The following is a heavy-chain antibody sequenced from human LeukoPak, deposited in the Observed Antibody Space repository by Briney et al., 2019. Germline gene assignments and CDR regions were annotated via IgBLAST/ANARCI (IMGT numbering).Heavy chain of an antibody. CDR1: GFTFSSYS. CDR2: ISSSSSYI. J-gene: IGHJ4*02. Sequence: GGSLRLSCAASGFTFSSYSMNWVRQAPGKGLEWVSSISSSSSYIYYADSVKGRFTISRDNAKNSLYLQMNSLRAEDTAVYYCARDGPAAGTFPYWGQGTLSPSPQ. CDR3: ARDGPAAGTFPY. D-gene: IGHD6-13*01. V-gene: IGHV3-21*01.